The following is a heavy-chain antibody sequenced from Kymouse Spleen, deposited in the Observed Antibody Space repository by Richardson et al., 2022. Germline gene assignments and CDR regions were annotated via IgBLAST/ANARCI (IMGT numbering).Heavy chain of an antibody. CDR1: GGSFSGYY. Sequence: QVQLQQWGAGLLKPSETLSLTCAVYGGSFSGYYWSWIRQPPGKGLEWIGEINHSGSTNYNPSLKSRVTISVDTSKNQFSLKLSSVTAADTAVYYCARDGIVGANFDYWGQGTLVTVSS. J-gene: IGHJ4*02. CDR3: ARDGIVGANFDY. D-gene: IGHD1-26*01. V-gene: IGHV4-34*01. CDR2: INHSGST.